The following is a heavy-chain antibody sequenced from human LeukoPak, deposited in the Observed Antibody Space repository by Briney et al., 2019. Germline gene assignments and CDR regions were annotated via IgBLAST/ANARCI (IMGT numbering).Heavy chain of an antibody. J-gene: IGHJ4*02. CDR2: IYSSGDT. V-gene: IGHV4-4*07. D-gene: IGHD3-22*01. Sequence: SETLSLTCTVSGGSISNYYWSWVRQPAGKGLEWIGRIYSSGDTNYNLSLTSRLTISVDKSKNQLSLKSTSVTPADTAVYYCVRERVGYDTSGRGPRFDCWGQGTLVTVSS. CDR1: GGSISNYY. CDR3: VRERVGYDTSGRGPRFDC.